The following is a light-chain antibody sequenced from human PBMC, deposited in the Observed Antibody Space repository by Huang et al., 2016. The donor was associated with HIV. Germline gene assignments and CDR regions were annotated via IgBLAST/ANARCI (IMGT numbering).Light chain of an antibody. CDR1: QSLLHSNGYNY. Sequence: DIVMTQFPLSLPVTPGEPASISCRSSQSLLHSNGYNYLNWYLQKPGQSPQFLISLVFARDAGVPDRCSGRGSSTDFTLNITRVEAEDVGVFDCMQGLQTPRTFGQGTKLEIK. J-gene: IGKJ2*01. CDR3: MQGLQTPRT. V-gene: IGKV2-28*01. CDR2: LVF.